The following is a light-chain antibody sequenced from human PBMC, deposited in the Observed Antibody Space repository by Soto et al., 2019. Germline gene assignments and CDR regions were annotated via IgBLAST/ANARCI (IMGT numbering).Light chain of an antibody. V-gene: IGKV3-20*01. CDR3: LLYLSPDRYT. Sequence: EIVLTQTPGTLSLSPGERATLSCRASQSVTSSHLAWYQQKPGQAPRLLIYGASTTATGIPARFSGSGSDTDFSLTIRRLDPDDFATYYCLLYLSPDRYTFGPGTKVQIK. J-gene: IGKJ2*01. CDR1: QSVTSSH. CDR2: GAS.